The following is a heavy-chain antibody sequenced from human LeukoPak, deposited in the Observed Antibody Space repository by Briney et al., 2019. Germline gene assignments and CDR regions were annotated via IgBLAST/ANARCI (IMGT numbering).Heavy chain of an antibody. CDR1: GFPFSAYA. D-gene: IGHD3-10*01. J-gene: IGHJ4*02. CDR3: ARERITMVRGVIAY. V-gene: IGHV3-23*01. CDR2: ISASGDTT. Sequence: GGSLRLSCAASGFPFSAYAMSWVRQAPGKGLEWVSAISASGDTTYYADSVRGRFTISRDNAKNSLYLQVNSLRAEDTAVYYCARERITMVRGVIAYWGQGTLVTVSS.